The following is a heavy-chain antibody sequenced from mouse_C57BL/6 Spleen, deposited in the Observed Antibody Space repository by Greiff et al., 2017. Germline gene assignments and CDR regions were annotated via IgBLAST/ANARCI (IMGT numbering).Heavy chain of an antibody. V-gene: IGHV1-66*01. CDR3: ACGFHYYAMDY. CDR2: IYPGSGNT. CDR1: GYSFTSYY. D-gene: IGHD1-1*02. Sequence: QVQLQQSGPELVKPGASVKISCKASGYSFTSYYIHWVKQRPGQGLEWIGWIYPGSGNTKYNEQFKGKATLTEDTSSSTAYMQRSSLTSEDSAVYYCACGFHYYAMDYWGQGTSVTVSS. J-gene: IGHJ4*01.